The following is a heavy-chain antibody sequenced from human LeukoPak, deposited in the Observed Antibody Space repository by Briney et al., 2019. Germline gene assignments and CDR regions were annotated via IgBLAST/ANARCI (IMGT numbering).Heavy chain of an antibody. Sequence: GASVKVSCKASGYTFTGYYMHWVRQAPGQGLEWMGWIKPNSGGTNYAQKFQGRVTMTRDTSISTAYMELSRLRSDDTAVYYCARSMNYVWGSYRFDYWGQGTLVTVSS. CDR2: IKPNSGGT. D-gene: IGHD3-16*02. V-gene: IGHV1-2*02. J-gene: IGHJ4*02. CDR3: ARSMNYVWGSYRFDY. CDR1: GYTFTGYY.